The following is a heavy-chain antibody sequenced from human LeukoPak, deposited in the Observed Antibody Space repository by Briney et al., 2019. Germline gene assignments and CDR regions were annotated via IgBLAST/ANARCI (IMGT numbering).Heavy chain of an antibody. CDR3: ARDPRTVRI. CDR1: GFTFSSYS. Sequence: GGSLRLSCAASGFTFSSYSMNWVRQAPGKGLEWVSSISSSSSYIYYADSVRGRLTISRDNAKNSLYLQMNSLRVEDTAVYYCARDPRTVRIWGQGTLVTVSS. D-gene: IGHD1-1*01. J-gene: IGHJ4*02. V-gene: IGHV3-21*01. CDR2: ISSSSSYI.